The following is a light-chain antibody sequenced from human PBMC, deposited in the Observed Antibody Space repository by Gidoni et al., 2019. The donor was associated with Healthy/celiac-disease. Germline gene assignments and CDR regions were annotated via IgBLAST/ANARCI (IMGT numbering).Light chain of an antibody. CDR1: QGISSY. CDR3: QQLNSYPFT. V-gene: IGKV1-9*01. Sequence: DIQFTQTPSFLSASVGDRVTITRRPSQGISSYLAWYQQKPGNAPKLLIYAASTLQSGVPSRFSGSGSGTEFTLTISSLQPEDFATYYCQQLNSYPFTFGPGTKVDIK. CDR2: AAS. J-gene: IGKJ3*01.